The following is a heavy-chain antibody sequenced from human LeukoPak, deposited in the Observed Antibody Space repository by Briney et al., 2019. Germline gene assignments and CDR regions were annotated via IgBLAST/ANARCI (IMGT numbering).Heavy chain of an antibody. CDR3: ARGRGIVGVTFDY. CDR2: IYTSGSS. V-gene: IGHV4-61*02. CDR1: GGSISSGRYY. J-gene: IGHJ4*02. D-gene: IGHD1-26*01. Sequence: SQTLSLTCTVSGGSISSGRYYWGWLRHPAGKGLEWIGRIYTSGSSNYNPSLKSRVTISVDTSKNQFSLKLSSVTAADTAVYYCARGRGIVGVTFDYWGQGTLVTVSS.